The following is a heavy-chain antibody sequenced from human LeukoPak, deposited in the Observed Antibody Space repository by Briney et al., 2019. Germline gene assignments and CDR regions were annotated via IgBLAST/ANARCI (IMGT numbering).Heavy chain of an antibody. Sequence: GSLRLSCAGAGFTFSSYGMHWVRQAPGKGLEVVAFIRYDGSNKYYADSVKGRFTISRDNSKNTLYLQMNSLRAEDTAVYYCAKGRHYYGSGSYSFFDYWGQGTLVTVSS. V-gene: IGHV3-30*02. J-gene: IGHJ4*02. CDR1: GFTFSSYG. D-gene: IGHD3-10*01. CDR3: AKGRHYYGSGSYSFFDY. CDR2: IRYDGSNK.